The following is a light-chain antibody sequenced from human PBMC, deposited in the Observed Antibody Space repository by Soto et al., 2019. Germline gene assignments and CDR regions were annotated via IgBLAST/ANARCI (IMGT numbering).Light chain of an antibody. CDR2: GAS. V-gene: IGKV3-20*01. Sequence: EIVLTQSPGTLSLSPGERATLSCRASQSVTSSYLAWYQQKPGQAPRLFIYGASSRATGIPDRFSGSGSGTDFTLTISRLEPEDCAVYYCEQYGSSPRTFGQGTKVEIK. CDR3: EQYGSSPRT. CDR1: QSVTSSY. J-gene: IGKJ1*01.